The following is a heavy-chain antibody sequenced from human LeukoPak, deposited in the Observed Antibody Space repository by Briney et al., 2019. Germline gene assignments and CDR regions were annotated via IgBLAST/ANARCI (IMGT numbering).Heavy chain of an antibody. D-gene: IGHD5-18*01. CDR1: GFTVSTNC. V-gene: IGHV3-53*04. CDR2: IYSGGTT. Sequence: GGTLRLSCAASGFTVSTNCMTWVRQAPGKGLEWGSTIYSGGTTYYADSVMGRFTISRNNSRNTLYLQMNSLRAEDTAVYYCARVDTVMAYYFDLWGQGTLVTVSS. CDR3: ARVDTVMAYYFDL. J-gene: IGHJ4*02.